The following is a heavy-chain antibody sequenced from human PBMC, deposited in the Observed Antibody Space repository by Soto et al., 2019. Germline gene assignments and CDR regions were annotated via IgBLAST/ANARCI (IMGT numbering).Heavy chain of an antibody. CDR3: ARGSRFGELT. Sequence: QVQLQQWGAGLLKPSETLSLTCAVYGGSFSGCYWSWIRQPPGKGLEWIGEINHSGSTNYNPSLKSRVTKSVDTSKNQFSLKLSSVTAADTAVYYCARGSRFGELTWGQGTMVTVSS. CDR2: INHSGST. D-gene: IGHD3-10*01. J-gene: IGHJ3*01. CDR1: GGSFSGCY. V-gene: IGHV4-34*01.